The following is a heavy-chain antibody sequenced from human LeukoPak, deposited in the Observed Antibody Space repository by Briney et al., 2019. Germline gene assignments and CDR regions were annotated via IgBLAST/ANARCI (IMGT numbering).Heavy chain of an antibody. Sequence: ASVKVSCKASGYTFTSYDINWVRQATGQGLEWMGWMNPNSGNTGYAQKFQGRVTMTRNTSISTAYMELSSLRSEDTAVYYCAREWVEGDGYNPTLDYWGQGTLVTVSS. V-gene: IGHV1-8*01. CDR1: GYTFTSYD. CDR3: AREWVEGDGYNPTLDY. D-gene: IGHD5-24*01. CDR2: MNPNSGNT. J-gene: IGHJ4*02.